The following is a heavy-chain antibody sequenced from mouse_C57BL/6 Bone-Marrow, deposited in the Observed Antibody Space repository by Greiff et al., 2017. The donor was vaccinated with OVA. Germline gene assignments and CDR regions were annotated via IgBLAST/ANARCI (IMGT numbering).Heavy chain of an antibody. CDR3: AIPTLYYSNLWYFDV. J-gene: IGHJ1*03. CDR2: IHPSDSDT. V-gene: IGHV1-74*01. D-gene: IGHD2-5*01. Sequence: VKQRPGQVLEWIGRIHPSDSDTNYNLKFKCMATLTVDKSSSTAYMQLSSLTSEDSAVYYCAIPTLYYSNLWYFDVWGTGTTVTVSS.